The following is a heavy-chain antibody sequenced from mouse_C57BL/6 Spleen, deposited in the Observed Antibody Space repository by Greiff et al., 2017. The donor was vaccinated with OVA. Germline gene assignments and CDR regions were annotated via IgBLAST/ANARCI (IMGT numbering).Heavy chain of an antibody. CDR2: INPYNGGT. CDR1: GYTFTDYY. J-gene: IGHJ4*01. D-gene: IGHD1-1*01. Sequence: VQLQQSGPVLVKPGASVKMSCKASGYTFTDYYMNWVKQSHGKSLEWIGVINPYNGGTSYNQKFKGKATLTVDKSSITAYMELNSLTSADSAVYYGARGGYYGRNAMDYWGQGTSVTVSS. CDR3: ARGGYYGRNAMDY. V-gene: IGHV1-19*01.